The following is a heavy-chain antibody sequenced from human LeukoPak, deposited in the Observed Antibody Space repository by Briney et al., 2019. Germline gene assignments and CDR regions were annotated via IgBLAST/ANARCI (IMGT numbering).Heavy chain of an antibody. CDR2: ISAYNGNT. CDR1: GYTFTSYG. CDR3: AKDLAAGIAFDL. J-gene: IGHJ3*01. Sequence: ASVKVSCKASGYTFTSYGISWVRQAPGQGLEWMGWISAYNGNTNYAQKLQGRVTMTTDTSTSTAYMELRSLRSDDTAVYYCAKDLAAGIAFDLWGQGTMVIVSS. D-gene: IGHD6-13*01. V-gene: IGHV1-18*01.